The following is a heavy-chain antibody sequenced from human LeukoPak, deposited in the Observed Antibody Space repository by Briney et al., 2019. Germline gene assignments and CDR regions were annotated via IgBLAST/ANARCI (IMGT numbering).Heavy chain of an antibody. Sequence: SGPALVKPTQALTLTCTFSGFSLSTSGMCVSWIRQPPGKALEWLALLDWDDDKYYSTSLKTRLTISQDTSKNQAVLTMTNMDPVDTATYYCARSLRGVTYPPYYYYYMDVWGKGTTVTVSS. J-gene: IGHJ6*03. CDR3: ARSLRGVTYPPYYYYYMDV. CDR2: LDWDDDK. V-gene: IGHV2-70*01. D-gene: IGHD3-10*01. CDR1: GFSLSTSGMC.